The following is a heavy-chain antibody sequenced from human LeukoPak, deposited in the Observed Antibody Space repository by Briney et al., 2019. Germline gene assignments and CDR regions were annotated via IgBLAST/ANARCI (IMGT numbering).Heavy chain of an antibody. D-gene: IGHD3-10*01. CDR1: GFTVSSNY. V-gene: IGHV3-53*01. CDR3: ARAKPKNMVRGLIMRRESRYYFDY. CDR2: IYSGGST. J-gene: IGHJ4*02. Sequence: GGSLRLSCAASGFTVSSNYMSWVRQAPGKGLEWVSVIYSGGSTYYADSVKGRFTISRDNSKSTLYIQMDSLRAEDTAVYYCARAKPKNMVRGLIMRRESRYYFDYWGQGTLVTVSS.